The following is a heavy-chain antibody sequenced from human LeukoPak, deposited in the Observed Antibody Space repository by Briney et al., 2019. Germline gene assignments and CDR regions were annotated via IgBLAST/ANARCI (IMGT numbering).Heavy chain of an antibody. V-gene: IGHV1-69*06. D-gene: IGHD5-18*01. Sequence: SVKVSCKASGGTFSSYAISWVRQAPGQGLEWMGGIIPIFGTANYAQKFQGRVTITADKSTSTAYMELSSLRSEDTAVYYCARDPFGTAMVRGGLGYWGQGTLVTVSS. CDR3: ARDPFGTAMVRGGLGY. CDR1: GGTFSSYA. CDR2: IIPIFGTA. J-gene: IGHJ4*02.